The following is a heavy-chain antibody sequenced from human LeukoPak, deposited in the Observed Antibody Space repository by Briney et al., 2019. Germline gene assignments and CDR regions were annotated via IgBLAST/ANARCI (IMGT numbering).Heavy chain of an antibody. V-gene: IGHV4-39*07. CDR2: IYYSGST. CDR1: GGSISSSSYY. CDR3: ARSAVGTADFDY. Sequence: KPSETLSLTCTVSGGSISSSSYYWGWIRQPPGKGLEWIGSIYYSGSTYYNPSLKSRVTISVDTSKNQFSLKLSSVTAADTAVYYCARSAVGTADFDYWGQGTLVTVSS. J-gene: IGHJ4*02. D-gene: IGHD6-13*01.